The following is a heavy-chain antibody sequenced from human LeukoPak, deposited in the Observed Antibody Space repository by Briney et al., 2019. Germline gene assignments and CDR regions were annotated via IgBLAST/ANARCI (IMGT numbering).Heavy chain of an antibody. CDR2: IIPIFGTA. CDR1: GGTFSSYA. V-gene: IGHV1-69*05. Sequence: SVKVSCKASGGTFSSYAISWVRQAPGQGLEWMGRIIPIFGTANYAQKFQGRVTITTDESTSTAYMELSSLRSEDTAVYYCAGRLGYCSSTSCYTKQEIDYWGQGTLVTVSS. D-gene: IGHD2-2*02. J-gene: IGHJ4*02. CDR3: AGRLGYCSSTSCYTKQEIDY.